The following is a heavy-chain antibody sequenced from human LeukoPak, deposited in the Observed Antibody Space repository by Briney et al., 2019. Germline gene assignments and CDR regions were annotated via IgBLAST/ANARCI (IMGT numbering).Heavy chain of an antibody. V-gene: IGHV3-23*01. CDR1: GFTFSTYG. Sequence: GGSLRLSCAASGFTFSTYGMTWVRQAPGKGLEWVSAISGSGGSTYYADSVKGRFTISRDNAKNSLYLQMNSLRAEDTAVYYCARGEKTYYYGSGSYIYWGQGTLVTVSS. D-gene: IGHD3-10*01. J-gene: IGHJ4*02. CDR2: ISGSGGST. CDR3: ARGEKTYYYGSGSYIY.